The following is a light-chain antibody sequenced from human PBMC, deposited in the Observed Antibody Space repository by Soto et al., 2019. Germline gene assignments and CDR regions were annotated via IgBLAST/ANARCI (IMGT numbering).Light chain of an antibody. CDR1: QSISNW. V-gene: IGKV1-12*01. CDR3: QQANSFPLT. CDR2: AAS. J-gene: IGKJ4*01. Sequence: DIQMTHSPSTLSASEGDIVTITCRASQSISNWLAWYQQKPGKAPKLLIYAASSLQSGVPSRFSGSGSGTDFTLTISSLQPEDFATYYCQQANSFPLTFGGGTKVDIK.